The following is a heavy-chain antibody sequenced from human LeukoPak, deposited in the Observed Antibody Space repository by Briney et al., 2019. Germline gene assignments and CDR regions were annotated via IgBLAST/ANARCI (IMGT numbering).Heavy chain of an antibody. Sequence: PSETLSLTCTVSGGSISSYYWSWIRQPPGKGLEWIGSIYYSGSIYYNPSLSSRVTISVDTSKNQFSLRLSSVTAADTAVYYCARSDEQQLIDYWGQGTLVTVSS. V-gene: IGHV4-59*12. CDR1: GGSISSYY. CDR2: IYYSGSI. CDR3: ARSDEQQLIDY. J-gene: IGHJ4*02. D-gene: IGHD6-13*01.